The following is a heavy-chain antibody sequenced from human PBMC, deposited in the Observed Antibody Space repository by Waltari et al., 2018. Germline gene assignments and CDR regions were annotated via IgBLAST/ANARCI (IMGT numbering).Heavy chain of an antibody. CDR1: GFTFSSYA. D-gene: IGHD1-26*01. J-gene: IGHJ4*02. Sequence: QVQLVESGGGVVQPGRSLRLSCAASGFTFSSYAMHWVRQAPGKGLEWVAVISYDGSNKYYADSVKGRFTISRDNSKNTLYLQMNSLRAEDTAVYYCASPQVGATFLFDYWGQGTLVTVSS. V-gene: IGHV3-30-3*01. CDR2: ISYDGSNK. CDR3: ASPQVGATFLFDY.